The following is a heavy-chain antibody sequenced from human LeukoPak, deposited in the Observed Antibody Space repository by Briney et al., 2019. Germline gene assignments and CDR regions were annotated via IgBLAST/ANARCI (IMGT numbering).Heavy chain of an antibody. J-gene: IGHJ1*01. CDR3: SRLGRWLQLGYFQH. Sequence: GGSLRLSCAASGFTFSDYYMSWIRQAPGKGLEWVSYISSSGSTIYYADSVKGRFTISRDNAKNSLYLQMNSLRAEDTAVYYCSRLGRWLQLGYFQHWGQGTLVAVSS. CDR2: ISSSGSTI. D-gene: IGHD5-24*01. CDR1: GFTFSDYY. V-gene: IGHV3-11*01.